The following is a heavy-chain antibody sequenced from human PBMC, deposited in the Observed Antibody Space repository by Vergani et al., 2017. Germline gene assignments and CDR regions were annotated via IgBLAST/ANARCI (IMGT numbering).Heavy chain of an antibody. V-gene: IGHV4-59*12. CDR2: IYYSGST. CDR1: GGSISSYY. Sequence: QVQLQESGPGLVKPSETLSLTCTVSGGSISSYYWSWIRQPPGKGLEWIGYIYYSGSTNYNPSLKSRVTISVHTSKTQFSLKLRSVTAADTAVYYCARDPGGMAATIYSYWYFDLWGRGTLVTVSS. CDR3: ARDPGGMAATIYSYWYFDL. D-gene: IGHD5-24*01. J-gene: IGHJ2*01.